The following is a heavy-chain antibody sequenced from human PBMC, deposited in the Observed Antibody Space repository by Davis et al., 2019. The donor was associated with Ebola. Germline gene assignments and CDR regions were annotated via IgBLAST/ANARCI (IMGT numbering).Heavy chain of an antibody. CDR2: INHSGST. CDR1: GGSFSGYY. V-gene: IGHV4-34*01. Sequence: GSLRLSCAVYGGSFSGYYWSWIRQPPGKGLEWIGEINHSGSTNYNPSLKSRVPISVDTSKNQFSLKLSSVTAADTAVYYCARPYHYYDSSGYYAYWGQGTLVTVSS. CDR3: ARPYHYYDSSGYYAY. J-gene: IGHJ4*02. D-gene: IGHD3-22*01.